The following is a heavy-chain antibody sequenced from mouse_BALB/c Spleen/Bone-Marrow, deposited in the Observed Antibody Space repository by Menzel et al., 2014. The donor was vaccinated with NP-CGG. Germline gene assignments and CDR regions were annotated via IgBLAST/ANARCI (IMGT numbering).Heavy chain of an antibody. Sequence: VKLVESGPGLVAPSQSLSITCTVSGFSLTSYGVHWVRQPPGKGLEWLVVIWSDGNTTYNSALKSRLSISKDNSKSQGFLKMNRLQTDDTGMFFCGRKPYGKFGMGYWGQGTSVTVSS. CDR1: GFSLTSYG. CDR2: IWSDGNT. CDR3: GRKPYGKFGMGY. D-gene: IGHD2-1*01. V-gene: IGHV2-6*02. J-gene: IGHJ4*01.